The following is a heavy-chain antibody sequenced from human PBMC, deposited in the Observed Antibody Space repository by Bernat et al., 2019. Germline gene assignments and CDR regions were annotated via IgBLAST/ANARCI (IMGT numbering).Heavy chain of an antibody. CDR3: ERGRGRNGPYFDR. CDR1: GFTFSSYA. J-gene: IGHJ4*02. Sequence: VQLVESGGGVVQPGRSLRRSCAASGFTFSSYAMHWVRQAPVKGLEWVAVISHGGKKKYYADSGKGRFTIYRDNSKNTVHLQMDSLRADDADLYDSERGRGRNGPYFDRWGQGTLVIVSS. CDR2: ISHGGKKK. V-gene: IGHV3-30*04. D-gene: IGHD3-10*01.